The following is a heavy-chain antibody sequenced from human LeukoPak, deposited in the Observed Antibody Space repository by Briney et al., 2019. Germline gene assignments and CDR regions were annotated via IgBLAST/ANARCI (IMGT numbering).Heavy chain of an antibody. D-gene: IGHD2/OR15-2a*01. V-gene: IGHV3-23*01. J-gene: IGHJ5*02. CDR2: ISGSGGST. CDR1: GFTFSSYA. Sequence: TGGSLRLSCAASGFTFSSYAMSWVRQAPGKGLEWVSAISGSGGSTYYADSVKGRFTISRDNPKNTLYLQMDSRRDEGTAVYYWGKDLSSRPVPRFDRGGQGTLVTVSS. CDR3: GKDLSSRPVPRFDR.